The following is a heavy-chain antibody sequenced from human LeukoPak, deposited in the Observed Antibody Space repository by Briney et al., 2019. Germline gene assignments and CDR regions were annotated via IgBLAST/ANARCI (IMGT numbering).Heavy chain of an antibody. CDR1: GFTFTSSA. CDR2: IVVGSGNT. D-gene: IGHD1-26*01. V-gene: IGHV1-58*01. Sequence: GASVKVSCKASGFTFTSSAVQWVRQARGQRLEWIGWIVVGSGNTNYAQKFQERVTITRDMSTSTAYMELSSLRSEDTAVYYCAKEKGISGGSYYENYFDYWGQGTLVTVSS. CDR3: AKEKGISGGSYYENYFDY. J-gene: IGHJ4*02.